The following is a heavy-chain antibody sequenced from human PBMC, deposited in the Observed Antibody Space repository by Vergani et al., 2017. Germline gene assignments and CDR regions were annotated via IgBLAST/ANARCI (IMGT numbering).Heavy chain of an antibody. J-gene: IGHJ5*02. CDR1: GGSITSGSFY. CDR3: ARDSWTSELRGVYWFDT. Sequence: QVQLHESGPGLVKPSQTLSLTCTVSGGSITSGSFYWSWIRQPAGKGLEWIGRIHSSGTTNYNPSLKRRVTLSLDTSKNQLSLRMTSVTAADTAVYYCARDSWTSELRGVYWFDTWGQGTLVSVSS. D-gene: IGHD3-10*01. V-gene: IGHV4-61*02. CDR2: IHSSGTT.